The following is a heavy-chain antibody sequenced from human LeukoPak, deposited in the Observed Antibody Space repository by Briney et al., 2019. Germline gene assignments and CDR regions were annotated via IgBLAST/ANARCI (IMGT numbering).Heavy chain of an antibody. D-gene: IGHD3-22*01. CDR2: ISSSSSTI. CDR1: GFTFSSYS. V-gene: IGHV3-48*04. Sequence: GGSLRLSCAASGFTFSSYSMNWVRQAPGKGLEWVSYISSSSSTIYYADSVKGRSTISRDNAKNSLYLQMNSLRAEDTAVYYCALLRSDYYDSSGQFDYWGQGTLVTVPS. J-gene: IGHJ4*02. CDR3: ALLRSDYYDSSGQFDY.